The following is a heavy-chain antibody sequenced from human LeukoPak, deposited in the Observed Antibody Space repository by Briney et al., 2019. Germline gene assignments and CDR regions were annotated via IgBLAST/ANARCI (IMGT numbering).Heavy chain of an antibody. J-gene: IGHJ5*02. V-gene: IGHV3-33*01. CDR2: IWYDGSNK. CDR1: GFTFSSYG. D-gene: IGHD6-6*01. CDR3: AREQGSNWFDP. Sequence: GGSLRLSCAASGFTFSSYGMHWVRQAPGKGLEWVAVIWYDGSNKYYADSVKGRFTISRDNSKNTLYLQMNSLRSDDTAVYYCAREQGSNWFDPWGQGTLVTVSS.